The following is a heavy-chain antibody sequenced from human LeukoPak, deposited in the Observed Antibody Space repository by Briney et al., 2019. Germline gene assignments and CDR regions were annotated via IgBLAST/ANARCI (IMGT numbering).Heavy chain of an antibody. CDR1: EFTFSTYW. CDR2: VNQDGSAK. D-gene: IGHD3-22*01. J-gene: IGHJ4*02. Sequence: GGSLRLSCAASEFTFSTYWMSWVRQAPGKGLEWVANVNQDGSAKYYVDSVKGRFTISRDSAKNSLYLQMNSLRAEDTAVYYCAREERAYYYDSSGYPDYWGQGTLVPVSS. V-gene: IGHV3-7*01. CDR3: AREERAYYYDSSGYPDY.